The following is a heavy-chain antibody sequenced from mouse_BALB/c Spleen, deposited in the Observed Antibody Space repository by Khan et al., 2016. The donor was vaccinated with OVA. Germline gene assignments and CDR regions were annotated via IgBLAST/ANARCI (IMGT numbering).Heavy chain of an antibody. V-gene: IGHV2-6-4*01. D-gene: IGHD2-14*01. CDR3: GRAYYRYDVYYAMDY. CDR2: IWGGGGT. Sequence: QVQLKESGPGLVAPSQTLSITCNVSGFSLSRYNIHWVRQTPGKGLEWLGMIWGGGGTAYNSNHNSRLSTWKDNFKSQVLIKMNNHQTEDTAMYFCGRAYYRYDVYYAMDYWGQGTSVTGSS. J-gene: IGHJ4*01. CDR1: GFSLSRYN.